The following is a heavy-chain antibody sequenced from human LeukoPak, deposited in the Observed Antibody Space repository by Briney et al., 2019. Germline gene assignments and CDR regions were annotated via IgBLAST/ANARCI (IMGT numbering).Heavy chain of an antibody. CDR1: GGTFSSYA. CDR3: ARAPGYSSSWLLY. CDR2: IIPIFGTA. D-gene: IGHD6-13*01. V-gene: IGHV1-69*13. Sequence: SVKVSCKASGGTFSSYAISWVRQAPGQGLEWMGGIIPIFGTANYAQKFQGRVTITADESTSTAYMELSSLGSEDTAVYYCARAPGYSSSWLLYWGQGTLVTVSS. J-gene: IGHJ4*02.